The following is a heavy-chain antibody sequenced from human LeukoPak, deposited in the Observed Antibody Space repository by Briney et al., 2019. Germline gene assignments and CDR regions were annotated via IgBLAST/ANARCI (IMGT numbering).Heavy chain of an antibody. Sequence: PGGSLRLSCAASGFAVSSSFMSWVRQAPGKGLEWVSVIYSGGSTYYADSVKGRFTISRDNAKNSLYLQMNSLRAEDTAVYYCARGGKPFDYWGQGTLVTVSS. CDR3: ARGGKPFDY. D-gene: IGHD1-1*01. V-gene: IGHV3-53*01. CDR2: IYSGGST. CDR1: GFAVSSSF. J-gene: IGHJ4*02.